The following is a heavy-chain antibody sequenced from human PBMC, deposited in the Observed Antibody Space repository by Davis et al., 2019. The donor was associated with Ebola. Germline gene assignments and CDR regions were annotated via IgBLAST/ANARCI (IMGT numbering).Heavy chain of an antibody. V-gene: IGHV3-23*01. J-gene: IGHJ5*02. Sequence: GESPITSCAASGCTFSYYVMSWVRQAPGKGLEWVSGIRGSGGSKYYADSEKGRFTISRDNSNNMLDLEMNSLRAEDTAVYYCAKCPGGGSCYPWFDPWGQGTLVTVSS. CDR1: GCTFSYYV. CDR2: IRGSGGSK. D-gene: IGHD2-15*01. CDR3: AKCPGGGSCYPWFDP.